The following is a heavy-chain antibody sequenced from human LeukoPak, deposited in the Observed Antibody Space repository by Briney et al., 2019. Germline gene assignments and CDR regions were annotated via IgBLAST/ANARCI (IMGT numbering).Heavy chain of an antibody. V-gene: IGHV3-7*01. CDR1: GFTFSSYW. CDR3: ARANTYDSNYYYGMDV. CDR2: INDDGSDA. D-gene: IGHD5-12*01. J-gene: IGHJ6*02. Sequence: GGSLRLSCAASGFTFSSYWMTWVRQAPGKGLEWVANINDDGSDANYVDSVKGRFTVSRDNSKNTLYLQMNSLRAEDTAVYYCARANTYDSNYYYGMDVWGQGTTVTVSS.